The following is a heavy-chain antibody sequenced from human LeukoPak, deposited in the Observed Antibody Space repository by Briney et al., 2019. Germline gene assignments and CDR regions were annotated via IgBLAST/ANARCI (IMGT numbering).Heavy chain of an antibody. D-gene: IGHD3-16*02. CDR2: ISAYNGNT. V-gene: IGHV1-18*01. CDR3: AGGLDRYDGFHI. Sequence: ASVKVSCKASGYTFTSYGISWVRQAPGQGLEWMGWISAYNGNTNYAQKFQGRVTMTGNTSISTAYMELNSLRSEDTAVYYCAGGLDRYDGFHIWGQGTMVTVSS. J-gene: IGHJ3*02. CDR1: GYTFTSYG.